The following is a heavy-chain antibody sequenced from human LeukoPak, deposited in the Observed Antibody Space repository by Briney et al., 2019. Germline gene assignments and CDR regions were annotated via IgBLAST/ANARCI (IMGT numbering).Heavy chain of an antibody. J-gene: IGHJ4*02. V-gene: IGHV4-30-4*08. Sequence: SQTLSLTCTVSGGSISSGDYYWSWIRQPPGKGLEWIGYIYYSGSTYYNPSLKSRVTISVDTSKNQFSLKLSSVTAADTAVYYCARGGSSWNPLTIDYWGQGTLVTVSS. CDR3: ARGGSSWNPLTIDY. CDR2: IYYSGST. D-gene: IGHD6-13*01. CDR1: GGSISSGDYY.